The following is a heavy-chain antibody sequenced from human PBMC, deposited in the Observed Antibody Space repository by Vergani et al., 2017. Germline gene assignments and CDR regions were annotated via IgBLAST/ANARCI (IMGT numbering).Heavy chain of an antibody. Sequence: QVQLVQSGAEVKKPGSSVKVSCKASGGTFSSYAISWVRQAPGQGLEWMGGIIPIFGTANYAQKFQGRVTITADESTSTAYMELSSLRSEETAVYYCARGQDIVVVVAENWFDPWGQGTLVTVSS. CDR3: ARGQDIVVVVAENWFDP. J-gene: IGHJ5*02. V-gene: IGHV1-69*01. CDR2: IIPIFGTA. CDR1: GGTFSSYA. D-gene: IGHD2-15*01.